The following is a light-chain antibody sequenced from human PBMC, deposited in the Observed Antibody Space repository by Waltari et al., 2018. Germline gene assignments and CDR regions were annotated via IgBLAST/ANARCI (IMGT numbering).Light chain of an antibody. V-gene: IGLV1-51*01. Sequence: QSVLTQPPSVSAAPGQKVTISCPGSSPNIGNNYVSWYQQLPGTAPKLLIHDNDERPSGIPDRFSGSKSGTSGTLGISGLQPGDEADYYCGAWDSSLSAVVFGGGTKLTVL. CDR3: GAWDSSLSAVV. J-gene: IGLJ2*01. CDR2: DND. CDR1: SPNIGNNY.